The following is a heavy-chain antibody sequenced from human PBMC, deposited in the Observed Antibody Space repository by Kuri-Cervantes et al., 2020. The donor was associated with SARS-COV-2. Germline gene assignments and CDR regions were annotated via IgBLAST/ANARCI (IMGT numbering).Heavy chain of an antibody. D-gene: IGHD3-3*01. Sequence: GGSLRLSCAASGFTFSGHWIHWVRQAPGKGLEWVSYISSSGSTIYYADSVKGRFTISRDNAKNSLYLQMNSLRAEDTAVYYCARVTRSEITIFGVVIMRGMDVWGQGTTATVSS. V-gene: IGHV3-48*04. CDR3: ARVTRSEITIFGVVIMRGMDV. J-gene: IGHJ6*02. CDR1: GFTFSGHW. CDR2: ISSSGSTI.